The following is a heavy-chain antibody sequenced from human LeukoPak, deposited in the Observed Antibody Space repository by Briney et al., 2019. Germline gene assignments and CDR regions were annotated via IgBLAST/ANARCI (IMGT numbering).Heavy chain of an antibody. CDR2: IYTDGST. CDR1: RFTVSADY. D-gene: IGHD6-13*01. Sequence: PGGSLRLSCAASRFTVSADYMSWVRQAPGKGLEWVSVIYTDGSTYYADSVKGRFTISRDSSKNTLHLQMNTLRVEDTAVYYCASPPYSSSWLLGYWGQGTLLTVSS. V-gene: IGHV3-53*01. CDR3: ASPPYSSSWLLGY. J-gene: IGHJ4*02.